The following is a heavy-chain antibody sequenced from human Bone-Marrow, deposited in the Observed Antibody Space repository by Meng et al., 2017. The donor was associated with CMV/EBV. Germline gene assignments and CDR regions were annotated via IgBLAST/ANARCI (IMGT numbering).Heavy chain of an antibody. D-gene: IGHD1-1*01. V-gene: IGHV4-61*01. Sequence: CALSGASLCSPHPSCTCIRQPPGKALEWLTYPCYSRITNYHPSLKDRVPIFMDMSKNHFSLNLPSLPAAHTAVYYCARQDLRYNFDYWGQGALVTVSS. CDR1: GASLCSPHPS. CDR3: ARQDLRYNFDY. J-gene: IGHJ4*02. CDR2: PCYSRIT.